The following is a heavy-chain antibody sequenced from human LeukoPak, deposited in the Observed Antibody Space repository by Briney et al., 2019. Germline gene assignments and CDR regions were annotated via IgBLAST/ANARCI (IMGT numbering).Heavy chain of an antibody. CDR3: ARESRLVVDYYDSSGPNRPLDV. J-gene: IGHJ6*02. D-gene: IGHD3-22*01. CDR2: INHSGST. Sequence: SETLSLTCAVYGGSFSGYYWSWIRQPPGKGLEWIGEINHSGSTNYNPSLKSRVTISVDTSKNQFSLKLSSVTAADTAVYYCARESRLVVDYYDSSGPNRPLDVWGQGTTVTVSS. V-gene: IGHV4-34*01. CDR1: GGSFSGYY.